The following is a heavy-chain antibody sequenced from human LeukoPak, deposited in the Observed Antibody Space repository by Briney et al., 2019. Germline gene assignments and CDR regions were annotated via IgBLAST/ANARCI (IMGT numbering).Heavy chain of an antibody. J-gene: IGHJ6*03. Sequence: GGSLRLSCAASGFTFSSYGMNWVRQAPGKGLEWVSSISSSSSYIYYADSVKGRFTISRDNAKNSLYLQMNSLRAEDTAVYYCARDLAGYCSGGSCYTYYYYYYMDVWGKGTTVTVSS. CDR1: GFTFSSYG. CDR2: ISSSSSYI. CDR3: ARDLAGYCSGGSCYTYYYYYYMDV. V-gene: IGHV3-21*01. D-gene: IGHD2-15*01.